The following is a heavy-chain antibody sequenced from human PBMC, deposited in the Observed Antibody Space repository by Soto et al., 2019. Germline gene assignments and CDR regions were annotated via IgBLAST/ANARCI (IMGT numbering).Heavy chain of an antibody. CDR3: ARDNDADWYYYGMDV. D-gene: IGHD3-9*01. CDR2: ISSSSSTI. CDR1: GFPFSSYS. J-gene: IGHJ6*02. Sequence: QPGGSLTLSCAASGFPFSSYSMNWVRQAPGKGLEWVSYISSSSSTIYYADSVKGRFTISRDNAKNSLYLQMNSLRDEDTAVYYCARDNDADWYYYGMDVWGQGTTVTVSS. V-gene: IGHV3-48*02.